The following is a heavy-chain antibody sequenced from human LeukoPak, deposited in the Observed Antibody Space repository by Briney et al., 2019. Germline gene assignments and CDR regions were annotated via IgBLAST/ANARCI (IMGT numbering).Heavy chain of an antibody. CDR3: ARGDYYDSSGSFDY. V-gene: IGHV1-18*01. D-gene: IGHD3-22*01. J-gene: IGHJ4*02. Sequence: GASVKVSCKASGYTFTSYGISWVRQAPGQGLEWMGWISAYNGHTNYAQKLQGRVTMTTDTSTSTAYMELRSLRSDDTAVYYCARGDYYDSSGSFDYWGQGTLVTVSS. CDR1: GYTFTSYG. CDR2: ISAYNGHT.